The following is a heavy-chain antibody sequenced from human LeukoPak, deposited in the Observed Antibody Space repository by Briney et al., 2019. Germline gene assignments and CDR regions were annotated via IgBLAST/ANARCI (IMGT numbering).Heavy chain of an antibody. J-gene: IGHJ4*02. Sequence: GGSLRLSCAASGFTLSSYAIHWVRQAPGKGLEWVAVISYDGSSKYYADSVKGRFTISRDNSNNTLHLQMNSLRAEDTAVYYCARPRIEAVVSRALDYWGQGTLVTVSS. CDR3: ARPRIEAVVSRALDY. D-gene: IGHD6-13*01. CDR1: GFTLSSYA. CDR2: ISYDGSSK. V-gene: IGHV3-30*04.